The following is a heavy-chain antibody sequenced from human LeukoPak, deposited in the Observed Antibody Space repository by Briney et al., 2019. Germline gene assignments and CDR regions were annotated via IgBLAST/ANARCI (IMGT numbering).Heavy chain of an antibody. D-gene: IGHD3-10*01. CDR1: GFTFSDYY. Sequence: PGGSLRLSCAASGFTFSDYYMSWIRQAPGKGLEWVSYISNSGTIIYYADSVKGRFTISRDNAKNTLYLQMNSLRAEDTAVYYCASYGSGSYYNWDPSLLGYWGQGTLVTVSS. CDR2: ISNSGTII. J-gene: IGHJ4*02. CDR3: ASYGSGSYYNWDPSLLGY. V-gene: IGHV3-11*04.